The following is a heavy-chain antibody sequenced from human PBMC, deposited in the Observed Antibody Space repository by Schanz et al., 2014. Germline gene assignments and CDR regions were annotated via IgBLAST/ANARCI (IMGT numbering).Heavy chain of an antibody. CDR2: ISGESYYI. D-gene: IGHD2-15*01. V-gene: IGHV3-11*06. Sequence: VQLVESGGGLVQPGGSLRLSCAASGFTVSNNYMSWVRQAPGKGLECVSYISGESYYITYADSVKGRFTISRDNSNNTLSLQMNSLRAEDAAVYYCARVELSVYYYAMDVWGQGTTVTVSS. CDR1: GFTVSNNY. J-gene: IGHJ6*02. CDR3: ARVELSVYYYAMDV.